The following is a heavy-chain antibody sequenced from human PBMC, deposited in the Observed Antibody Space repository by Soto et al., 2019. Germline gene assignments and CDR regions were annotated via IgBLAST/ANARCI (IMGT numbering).Heavy chain of an antibody. CDR1: GYTFTSHD. CDR2: MNPNSGHT. CDR3: ASDMITT. D-gene: IGHD3-16*01. V-gene: IGHV1-8*01. J-gene: IGHJ5*02. Sequence: QVQLVQSGAEVKKPGASVKVSCKASGYTFTSHDINWMRQTTGQGLEWMGWMNPNSGHTNSAQKFQGRVTMTRDTAIKTAYMALTNLRSEDTAIYYCASDMITTWGQGTLVTVSS.